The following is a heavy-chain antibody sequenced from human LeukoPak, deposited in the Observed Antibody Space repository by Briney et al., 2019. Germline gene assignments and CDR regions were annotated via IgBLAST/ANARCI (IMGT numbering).Heavy chain of an antibody. D-gene: IGHD2-2*01. Sequence: PGGSLRLSCAASGFTFSSYSMNWVRQAPGKGLEWVSSISNSSSYIYYADSVKGRFTISRDNAKNSLYLQMNSLRAEDTAVYYCARDPRYCSSTSCYPEGWFDPWGQGTLVSVSS. CDR2: ISNSSSYI. V-gene: IGHV3-21*01. CDR3: ARDPRYCSSTSCYPEGWFDP. CDR1: GFTFSSYS. J-gene: IGHJ5*02.